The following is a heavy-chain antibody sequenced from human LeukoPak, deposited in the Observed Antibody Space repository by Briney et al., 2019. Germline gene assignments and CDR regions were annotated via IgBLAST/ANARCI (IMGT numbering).Heavy chain of an antibody. CDR2: INHSGST. D-gene: IGHD2-2*01. CDR3: ARGRRIVVVPAAKTIFDY. Sequence: SETLSLTCAVYGGSFSGYYWSWIRQPPGKGLEWIGEINHSGSTNYNPSLKSRVTISVDTSKNQFSLKLSSVTAADTAVYYCARGRRIVVVPAAKTIFDYWGQGTLDTVSS. CDR1: GGSFSGYY. J-gene: IGHJ4*02. V-gene: IGHV4-34*01.